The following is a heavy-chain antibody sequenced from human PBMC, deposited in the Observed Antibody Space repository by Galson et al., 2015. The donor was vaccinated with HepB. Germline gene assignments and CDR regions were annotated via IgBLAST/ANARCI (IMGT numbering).Heavy chain of an antibody. CDR3: AKDIEGRGSWYNGDAFDI. J-gene: IGHJ3*02. D-gene: IGHD6-13*01. CDR1: RFTFDDYA. Sequence: SLRLSCAGSRFTFDDYAMHWVRQAPGKGLGWVSGISWNSGSIDYADSVKGRFTISRDNAKNSLYLQMNSLRAEDTALYYCAKDIEGRGSWYNGDAFDIWGQGTMVTVSS. V-gene: IGHV3-9*01. CDR2: ISWNSGSI.